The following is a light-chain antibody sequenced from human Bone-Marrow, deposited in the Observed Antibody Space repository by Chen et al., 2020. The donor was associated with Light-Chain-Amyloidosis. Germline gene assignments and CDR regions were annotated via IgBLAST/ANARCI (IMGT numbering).Light chain of an antibody. Sequence: QSALTQPASVSGSPGQSITISCTGTSSDVGGYNDVSWYQQHPGKAPKLMIYDVSNRPSGVSNRFSGSKSGNTASLTISGLQSEDEADYCCSSYTSSSTRVFGEGTKLTVL. CDR2: DVS. J-gene: IGLJ3*02. V-gene: IGLV2-14*01. CDR3: SSYTSSSTRV. CDR1: SSDVGGYND.